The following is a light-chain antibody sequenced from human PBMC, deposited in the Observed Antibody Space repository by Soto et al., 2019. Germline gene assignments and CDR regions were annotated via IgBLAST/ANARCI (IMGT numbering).Light chain of an antibody. Sequence: EGVLTQSQGTLSLSPGERATLSCRASQSVSSSYLAWYQQKPGQAPRLLIYGASTRATGIPDRFSGSGSGTDFTLTISRLEPEDFAVYYCQQYGDSPRTFGQGTKVDIK. V-gene: IGKV3-20*01. CDR2: GAS. CDR3: QQYGDSPRT. J-gene: IGKJ1*01. CDR1: QSVSSSY.